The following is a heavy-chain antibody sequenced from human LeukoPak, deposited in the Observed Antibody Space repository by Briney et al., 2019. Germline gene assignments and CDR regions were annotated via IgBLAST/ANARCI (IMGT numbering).Heavy chain of an antibody. CDR2: INPDLSDI. D-gene: IGHD3-10*01. CDR1: GFTLSGAW. Sequence: GGALRLSCAASGFTLSGAWMHWVGQVPGKGRVWVSRINPDLSDIRYADSVKGRFTISIDDAKNTLFLHMNSLRVEATAVYYCARVFGPGLDEYFHLWGQGTLVTVSS. J-gene: IGHJ1*01. V-gene: IGHV3-74*01. CDR3: ARVFGPGLDEYFHL.